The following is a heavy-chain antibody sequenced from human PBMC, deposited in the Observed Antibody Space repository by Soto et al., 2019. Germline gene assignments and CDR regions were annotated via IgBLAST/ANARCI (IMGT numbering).Heavy chain of an antibody. D-gene: IGHD1-26*01. CDR2: IYYSGST. V-gene: IGHV4-39*01. CDR1: GGSISSSSYY. J-gene: IGHJ4*02. Sequence: QLQLQESGPGLVKPSETLSLTCTVSGGSISSSSYYWGWIRQPPGKGLEWIGSIYYSGSTYYNPSLKSRVTISVDTSKNQFSLKLSSVTAADTAVYYCARPNGSQYYFDYWGQGTLVTVSS. CDR3: ARPNGSQYYFDY.